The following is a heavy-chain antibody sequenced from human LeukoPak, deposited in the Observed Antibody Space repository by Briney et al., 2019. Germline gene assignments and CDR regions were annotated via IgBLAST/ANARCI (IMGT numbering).Heavy chain of an antibody. CDR2: SYVYGST. CDR1: GVSVSSNY. J-gene: IGHJ3*02. D-gene: IGHD1-26*01. Sequence: KAAGTLRLSCAASGVSVSSNYMNWVRKGPGKGLQWVSVSYVYGSTYYADSVKGRITISRDNSRNTLYLQMNSLRAEDTAVYYCARGGSYLSAFDIWGQGTMVTVSS. V-gene: IGHV3-66*01. CDR3: ARGGSYLSAFDI.